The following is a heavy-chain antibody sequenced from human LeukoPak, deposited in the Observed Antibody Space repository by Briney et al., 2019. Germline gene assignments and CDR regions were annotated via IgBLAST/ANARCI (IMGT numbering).Heavy chain of an antibody. Sequence: GGSLRLSCAASGFTFISYWMSWVRQAPGKGLEWVANIKQDGSEKYYVDSVKGRFTISRDNAKNSLYLQMNSLRAEDTAVYYCASLGDYPFDYWGQGTLVTVSS. CDR3: ASLGDYPFDY. CDR2: IKQDGSEK. CDR1: GFTFISYW. D-gene: IGHD4-17*01. V-gene: IGHV3-7*01. J-gene: IGHJ4*02.